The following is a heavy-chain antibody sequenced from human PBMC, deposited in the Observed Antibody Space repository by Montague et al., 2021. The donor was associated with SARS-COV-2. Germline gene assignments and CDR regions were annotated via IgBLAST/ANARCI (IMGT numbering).Heavy chain of an antibody. Sequence: SRRLSCAASGFTFSSYWMHWVRQAPGKGLVWVSRINSDGSSTSYADSVKGRFTISRDNAKNTLYLQMNSLRAEDTAVYYCALLGIAVAGTDNWFDPWGQGTLVTVSS. J-gene: IGHJ5*02. CDR1: GFTFSSYW. CDR2: INSDGSST. D-gene: IGHD6-19*01. CDR3: ALLGIAVAGTDNWFDP. V-gene: IGHV3-74*01.